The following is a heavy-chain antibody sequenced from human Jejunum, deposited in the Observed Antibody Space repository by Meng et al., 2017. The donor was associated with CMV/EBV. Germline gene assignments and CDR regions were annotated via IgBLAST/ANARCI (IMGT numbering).Heavy chain of an antibody. D-gene: IGHD3-16*02. CDR3: ARHQNGGTYPLDY. CDR2: NYYSGTT. V-gene: IGHV4-59*08. Sequence: VHLQGSGPWLVKPSETLALPCAVSGGSISTYYWSWIRQPPGKGLEWIGNNYYSGTTDYNPSLASRVTISVDSSKNQFSLKLSSVTAADTAVYYCARHQNGGTYPLDYWGQGTLVTVSS. CDR1: GGSISTYY. J-gene: IGHJ4*02.